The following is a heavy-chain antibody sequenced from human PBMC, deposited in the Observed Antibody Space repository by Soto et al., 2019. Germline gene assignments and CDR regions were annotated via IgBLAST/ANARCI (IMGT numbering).Heavy chain of an antibody. V-gene: IGHV3-23*01. CDR2: ISGSGGST. CDR3: AKAQYPNYGRSAFDI. J-gene: IGHJ3*02. Sequence: GRSLRLSCAASGFTFSSYAMSWVRQAPGKGLEWVSAISGSGGSTYYADSVKGRFTISRDNSKNTLYLQMNSLRAEDTAVYYCAKAQYPNYGRSAFDIWGQGTMVTVSS. CDR1: GFTFSSYA. D-gene: IGHD3-10*01.